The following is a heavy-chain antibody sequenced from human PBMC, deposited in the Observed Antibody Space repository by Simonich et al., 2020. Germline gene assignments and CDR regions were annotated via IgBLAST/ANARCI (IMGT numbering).Heavy chain of an antibody. V-gene: IGHV1-2*02. J-gene: IGHJ2*01. CDR2: INPNSGGT. Sequence: QVQLVQSGAEVKKPGASVKVSCKASGYTFTGDYMHWVRQAPGQGLDWMGWINPNSGGTNYAKKFQGRVTMTRDTSISTAYMELSRLRSDDTAVYYCARDSYSSWYFDLWGRGTLVTVSS. CDR1: GYTFTGDY. CDR3: ARDSYSSWYFDL. D-gene: IGHD6-13*01.